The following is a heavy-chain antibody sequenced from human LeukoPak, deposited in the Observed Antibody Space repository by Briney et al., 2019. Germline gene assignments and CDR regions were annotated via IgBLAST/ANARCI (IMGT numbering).Heavy chain of an antibody. CDR2: LYPSGNT. J-gene: IGHJ6*03. V-gene: IGHV4-4*07. D-gene: IGHD6-13*01. CDR3: ARDLHGPRAAADTGEYYYYYMDV. Sequence: SETLSLTCTVSGGSISSYYWSWIRQPAGKGLEWIGRLYPSGNTNYNPSLKSRVTMSVDTSKNQFSLKLRSVTAADTAVYYCARDLHGPRAAADTGEYYYYYMDVWGRGTTVTVSS. CDR1: GGSISSYY.